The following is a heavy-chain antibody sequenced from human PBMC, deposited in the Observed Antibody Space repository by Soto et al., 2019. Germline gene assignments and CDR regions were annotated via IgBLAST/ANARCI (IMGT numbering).Heavy chain of an antibody. J-gene: IGHJ4*02. CDR1: GGSFSGYY. D-gene: IGHD3-10*01. Sequence: SETLSLTCAVYGGSFSGYYWSWIRQPPGKGLEWIGEINRSGSTNYNPSLKSRVTISVDTSKNQFSLKLSSVTAADTAVYYCARVFSMVRGVIISPPAGFDYWGQGALVTVSS. CDR3: ARVFSMVRGVIISPPAGFDY. V-gene: IGHV4-34*01. CDR2: INRSGST.